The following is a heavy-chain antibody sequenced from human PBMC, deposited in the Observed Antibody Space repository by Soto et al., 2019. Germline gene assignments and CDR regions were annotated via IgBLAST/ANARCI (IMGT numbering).Heavy chain of an antibody. J-gene: IGHJ5*02. Sequence: QVQLVQSGAKVKKPGASVKVSCKASGYTFTNYGISWVRQAPGQGLEWMGWINTYNGNTNHAQKLQGRVTMTTDTSTSTAYVELRSLRSDDTAVYYCARGVGSGTYYNQYNWFDPWGQGTLVTVSS. V-gene: IGHV1-18*01. CDR2: INTYNGNT. CDR3: ARGVGSGTYYNQYNWFDP. D-gene: IGHD3-10*01. CDR1: GYTFTNYG.